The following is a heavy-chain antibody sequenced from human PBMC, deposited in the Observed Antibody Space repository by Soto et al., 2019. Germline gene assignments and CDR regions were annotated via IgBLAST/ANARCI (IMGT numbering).Heavy chain of an antibody. CDR2: INHSGST. V-gene: IGHV4-34*01. CDR3: ARGRAYCSSTSCYVLRQGKMSDY. D-gene: IGHD2-2*01. J-gene: IGHJ4*02. Sequence: PSETLSLTCAVYGGSFSGYYWSWIRQPPGKGLEWIGEINHSGSTNYNPSLKSRVTISVDTSKNQFSLKLSSVTAADTAVYYCARGRAYCSSTSCYVLRQGKMSDYWGQGTLVTVSS. CDR1: GGSFSGYY.